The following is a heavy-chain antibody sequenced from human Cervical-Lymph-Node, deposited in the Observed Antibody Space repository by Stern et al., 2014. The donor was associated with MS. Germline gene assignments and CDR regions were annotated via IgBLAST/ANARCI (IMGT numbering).Heavy chain of an antibody. CDR3: ASPATVTVGAMDV. Sequence: VQLVQSGAEVKKPGSSVKVSCKASGGTFSSYPINWVRQAPGQGPEWRGGISPIFGTPTYAQNFQGRVTITADESTSTAYMELSSLRSEDTAVYYCASPATVTVGAMDVWGQGTTVTVSS. D-gene: IGHD4-17*01. J-gene: IGHJ6*02. CDR2: ISPIFGTP. V-gene: IGHV1-69*01. CDR1: GGTFSSYP.